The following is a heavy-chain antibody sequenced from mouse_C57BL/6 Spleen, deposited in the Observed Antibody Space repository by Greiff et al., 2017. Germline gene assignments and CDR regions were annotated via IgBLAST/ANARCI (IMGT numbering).Heavy chain of an antibody. V-gene: IGHV5-17*01. D-gene: IGHD1-1*01. Sequence: EVMLVESGGGLVKPGGSLKLSCAASGFTFSDYGMHWVRQAPEKGLEWVAYISSGSSTIYYADTVKGRFTISRDNAKNTLYLQMTSLGSEDTAMCYCERSYGSSYVDYWGQGTTLTVSS. J-gene: IGHJ2*01. CDR1: GFTFSDYG. CDR3: ERSYGSSYVDY. CDR2: ISSGSSTI.